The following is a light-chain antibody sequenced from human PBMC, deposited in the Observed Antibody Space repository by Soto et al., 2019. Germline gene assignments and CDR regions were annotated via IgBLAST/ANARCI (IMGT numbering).Light chain of an antibody. CDR3: QQHSHWPPWT. V-gene: IGKV3-11*01. J-gene: IGKJ1*01. CDR1: ENVRTF. Sequence: VLTQYPATLSLSPGDRATLSCRASENVRTFVDWYQQKPGQAPRLLIYGASNRATDIPARFSGSGSGTDFTLTISNLEPEDFAVYYCQQHSHWPPWTFGQGTKVDIK. CDR2: GAS.